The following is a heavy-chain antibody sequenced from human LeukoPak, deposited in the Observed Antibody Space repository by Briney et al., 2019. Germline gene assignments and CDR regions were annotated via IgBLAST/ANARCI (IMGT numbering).Heavy chain of an antibody. CDR1: GFPFSANW. D-gene: IGHD5-24*01. Sequence: GGSLRLSCAASGFPFSANWMHWVRQAPEKGLVWVSRINDDGSRTYYAVSVEVRFTISRDNAKNTLYLQMNSLRAEDTAVYYCATPGRPSPTNFFYSYGMDVWGPGTTVTDSS. CDR3: ATPGRPSPTNFFYSYGMDV. V-gene: IGHV3-74*01. CDR2: INDDGSRT. J-gene: IGHJ6*02.